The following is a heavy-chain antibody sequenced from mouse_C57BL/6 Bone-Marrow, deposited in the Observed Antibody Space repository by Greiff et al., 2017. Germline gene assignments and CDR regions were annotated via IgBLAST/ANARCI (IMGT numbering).Heavy chain of an antibody. D-gene: IGHD2-5*01. V-gene: IGHV1-15*01. CDR2: IDPETGGT. CDR1: GYTFTDYE. J-gene: IGHJ3*01. Sequence: QVQLKESGAELVRPGASVTLSCKASGYTFTDYEMHWVKQTPVHGLEWIGAIDPETGGTAYNQKFKGKAILTADKSSSTAYMELRSLTSEDSAVYYCTRNYSNYWAYWGQGTLVTVSA. CDR3: TRNYSNYWAY.